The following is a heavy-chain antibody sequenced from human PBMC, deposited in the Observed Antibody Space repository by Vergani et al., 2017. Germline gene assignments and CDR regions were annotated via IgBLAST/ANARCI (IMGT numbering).Heavy chain of an antibody. CDR3: ARVPLSGSYPDF. J-gene: IGHJ4*02. CDR1: GYKSSNYW. Sequence: EVQLVQSGAEVKKPGESLKISCKGSGYKSSNYWIAWVRQMPGKGLELMGIIYPVDSDTRYSPSFQGQVTISVDQSIRTAYLQWSSLEASDSAMYYCARVPLSGSYPDFWGQGTLVAVSS. V-gene: IGHV5-51*03. D-gene: IGHD1-26*01. CDR2: IYPVDSDT.